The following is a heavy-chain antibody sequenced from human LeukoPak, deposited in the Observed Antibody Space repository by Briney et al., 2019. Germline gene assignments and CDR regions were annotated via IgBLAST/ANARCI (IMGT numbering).Heavy chain of an antibody. CDR3: ARRGSGSYYY. V-gene: IGHV3-21*04. CDR1: GFTFDDYT. Sequence: GGSLRLSCAASGFTFDDYTMHWVRQVPGKGLEWVSSISSSSSYIYYADSVKGRFTISRDNAKNSLYLQMNSLRAEDTALYYCARRGSGSYYYWGQGTLVTVSS. J-gene: IGHJ4*02. D-gene: IGHD1-26*01. CDR2: ISSSSSYI.